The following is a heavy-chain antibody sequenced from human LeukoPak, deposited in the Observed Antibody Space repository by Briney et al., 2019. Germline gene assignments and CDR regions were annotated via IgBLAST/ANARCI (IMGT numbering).Heavy chain of an antibody. CDR2: IYYSGST. V-gene: IGHV4-59*01. Sequence: PSETLSLTCTVSGGSISSYDWSWIRQPPGKGLEWIGYIYYSGSTNYNPSLKSRVTISVETSKNQFSLKLSSVTAADTAVYYCARLVSTTAYYFDYWGQGTLVTVSS. D-gene: IGHD4-17*01. CDR1: GGSISSYD. J-gene: IGHJ4*02. CDR3: ARLVSTTAYYFDY.